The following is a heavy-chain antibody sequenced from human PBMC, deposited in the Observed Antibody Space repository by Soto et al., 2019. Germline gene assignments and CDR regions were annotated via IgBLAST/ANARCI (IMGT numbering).Heavy chain of an antibody. J-gene: IGHJ6*02. CDR1: GFTFNNYG. V-gene: IGHV3-30*18. CDR2: ILYDGGKN. Sequence: QVQLVESGGGVVQPGRSLRLSCAASGFTFNNYGMHWVRQAPGKGLEWVAHILYDGGKNYYADSVKGRFTISRDNSKNTLYLQMKSQKAEDTAVYFCAKSRDGYNFYFYYGMDVWGQGAAVTVS. D-gene: IGHD5-12*01. CDR3: AKSRDGYNFYFYYGMDV.